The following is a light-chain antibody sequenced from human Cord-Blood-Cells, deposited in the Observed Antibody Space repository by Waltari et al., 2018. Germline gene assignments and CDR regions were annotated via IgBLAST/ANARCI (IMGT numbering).Light chain of an antibody. V-gene: IGKV1-39*01. Sequence: QSPSSLSASVGDRVTITCRASQSISSYLNWYQQKPGKAPKLLIYAASSLQSGVPSRFSGSGSGTDFTLTISSLQPEDFATYYCQQSYSTPLYSFGQGTKLE. CDR1: QSISSY. J-gene: IGKJ2*03. CDR2: AAS. CDR3: QQSYSTPLYS.